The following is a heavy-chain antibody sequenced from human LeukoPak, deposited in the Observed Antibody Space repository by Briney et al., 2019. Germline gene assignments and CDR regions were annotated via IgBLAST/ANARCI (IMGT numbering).Heavy chain of an antibody. CDR1: GYTFTGYY. V-gene: IGHV1-2*02. Sequence: ASVKVSCKASGYTFTGYYMHWVRQAPGQGLEWMGWINPNSGGTNYAQKFQGRVTMTRDTSIGTAYMELSGLRSDDTAVYYCARDMGLRGRYYYGMDVWGQGTTVTVSS. CDR2: INPNSGGT. CDR3: ARDMGLRGRYYYGMDV. D-gene: IGHD4-17*01. J-gene: IGHJ6*02.